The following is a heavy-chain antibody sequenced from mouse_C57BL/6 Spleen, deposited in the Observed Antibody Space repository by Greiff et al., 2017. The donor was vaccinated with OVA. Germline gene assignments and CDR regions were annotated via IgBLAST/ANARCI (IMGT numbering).Heavy chain of an antibody. V-gene: IGHV3-6*01. J-gene: IGHJ4*01. CDR2: ISYDGSN. Sequence: EVQLQESGPGLVKPSQSLSLTCSVTGYSITSGYYWNWIRQFPGNKLEWMGYISYDGSNNYNPSLKNRISITRDTSKNQFFLKLNSVTTEDTATYYCARDRGLRRDYAMDYWGQGTSVTVSS. CDR3: ARDRGLRRDYAMDY. D-gene: IGHD2-4*01. CDR1: GYSITSGYY.